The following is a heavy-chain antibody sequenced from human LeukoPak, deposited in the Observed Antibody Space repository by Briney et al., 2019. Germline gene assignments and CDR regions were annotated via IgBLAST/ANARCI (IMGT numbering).Heavy chain of an antibody. D-gene: IGHD2-8*02. J-gene: IGHJ5*02. V-gene: IGHV4-39*01. Sequence: PSETLSLTCFVSGHSMTGSISRAGYSWGWVRQPPGKGLEWIASLNYNGNTQYNPPLKSPVPISIDTSKSELSLQVTPVTVADPAVYYCARHHLSLLVWYPRSGWFAPGGEGTLVTVS. CDR1: GHSMTGSISRAGYS. CDR3: ARHHLSLLVWYPRSGWFAP. CDR2: LNYNGNT.